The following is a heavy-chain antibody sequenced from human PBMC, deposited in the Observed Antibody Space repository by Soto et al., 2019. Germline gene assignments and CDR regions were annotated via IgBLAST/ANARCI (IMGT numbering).Heavy chain of an antibody. D-gene: IGHD4-17*01. Sequence: GGSLRLSCAASGFTFSTYTMRWDRQPPGKGLEWVSAVLQTGSSTFYADSVKGRFTISRDNSKNTPYLQMNNQRAEDTAVYYCAKDFTPDGYWDFDYWGQGTLVTVSS. V-gene: IGHV3-23*01. CDR2: VLQTGSST. CDR1: GFTFSTYT. J-gene: IGHJ4*02. CDR3: AKDFTPDGYWDFDY.